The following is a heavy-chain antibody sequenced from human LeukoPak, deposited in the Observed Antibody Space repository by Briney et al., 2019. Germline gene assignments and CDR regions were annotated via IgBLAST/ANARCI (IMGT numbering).Heavy chain of an antibody. J-gene: IGHJ4*02. CDR2: IYYSGST. V-gene: IGHV4-59*08. CDR3: ARQSFRQLWLFDY. CDR1: GGPISSYY. D-gene: IGHD5-18*01. Sequence: SETLSLTCTVSGGPISSYYWSWIRQPPGKGLEWIGYIYYSGSTNYNPSLKSRVTISVDTSKNQFSLKLSSVTAADTAVYYCARQSFRQLWLFDYWGQGTLVTVSS.